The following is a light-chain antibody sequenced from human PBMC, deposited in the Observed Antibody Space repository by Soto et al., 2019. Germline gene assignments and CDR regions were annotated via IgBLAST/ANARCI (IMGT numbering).Light chain of an antibody. Sequence: QSALTQPASVSGSPGQSITISCTGTSSDVGGYNYVSWYQQHPGKAPKLMIYDVNNRPSGVSNRFSGSKSGNTASLTISGLQAEDEADYYCSSYTSSRTLEVFGTGTKVTVL. V-gene: IGLV2-14*03. CDR3: SSYTSSRTLEV. CDR2: DVN. CDR1: SSDVGGYNY. J-gene: IGLJ1*01.